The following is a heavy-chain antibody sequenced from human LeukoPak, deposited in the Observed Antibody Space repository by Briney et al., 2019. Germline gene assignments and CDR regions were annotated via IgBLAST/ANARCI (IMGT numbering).Heavy chain of an antibody. CDR1: GFTVSSNY. V-gene: IGHV3-53*01. CDR3: ARDSYYYYMDV. Sequence: PGGSLRLSCAASGFTVSSNYMSWVRQAPGKGLEWVSVIYSDGSTYYADSVKGRFTISRDSSKNTPYLQMNTLRAEDTAVYYCARDSYYYYMDVWGKGTTVTVSS. CDR2: IYSDGST. J-gene: IGHJ6*03.